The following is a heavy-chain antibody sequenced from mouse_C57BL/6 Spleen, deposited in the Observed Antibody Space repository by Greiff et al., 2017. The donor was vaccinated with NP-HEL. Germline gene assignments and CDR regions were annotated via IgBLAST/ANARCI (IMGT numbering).Heavy chain of an antibody. CDR1: GYTFTDYY. Sequence: EVQLQQSGPELVKPGASVKISCKASGYTFTDYYMNWVKQRPGKGLEWIGDINPNNGGTYYNEKFKGKATLTVDKSSSTAYMELRSLTSEDSAVDYCARNRDEAMDYWGQGTSVTVSS. D-gene: IGHD4-1*01. J-gene: IGHJ4*01. V-gene: IGHV1-26*01. CDR3: ARNRDEAMDY. CDR2: INPNNGGT.